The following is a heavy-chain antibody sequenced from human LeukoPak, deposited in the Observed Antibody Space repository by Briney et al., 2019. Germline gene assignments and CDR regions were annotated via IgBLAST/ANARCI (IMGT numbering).Heavy chain of an antibody. V-gene: IGHV4-59*01. J-gene: IGHJ6*03. CDR1: GGSISGYH. CDR2: IYYSGSS. Sequence: PSETLSLTCNIWGGSISGYHWSWIRQPPGEALEWLGYIYYSGSSHYNPSLKSRVTISGDTSKNQFSLKLSSVTAADTGVYYCARVPRSYYYYYYMDVWGKGTTVTVSS. CDR3: ARVPRSYYYYYYMDV.